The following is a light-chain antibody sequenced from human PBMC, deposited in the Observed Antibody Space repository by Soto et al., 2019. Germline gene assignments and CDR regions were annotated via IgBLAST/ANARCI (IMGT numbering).Light chain of an antibody. CDR3: AAWDDSLSGPNWV. Sequence: QSVLTQPPSASGTPGQRVTISCSGSSSNIGSNYVYWYQQLPGTAPKLLIYMNNKRPSGVPDRFSGSKSGTSASLAISGLRSEDEADYYCAAWDDSLSGPNWVFGGGTKLTVL. V-gene: IGLV1-47*01. CDR2: MNN. J-gene: IGLJ3*02. CDR1: SSNIGSNY.